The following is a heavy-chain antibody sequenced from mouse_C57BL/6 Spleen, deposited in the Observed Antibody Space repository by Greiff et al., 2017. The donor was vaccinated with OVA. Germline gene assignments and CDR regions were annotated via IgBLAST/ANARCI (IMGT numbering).Heavy chain of an antibody. J-gene: IGHJ1*03. D-gene: IGHD4-1*02. Sequence: VKLQQSGPELVKPGASVKISCKASGYSFTGYYMNWVKQSPEKSLEWIGEINPSTGGTTYNQKFKAKATLTVDKSSSTAYMQLKSLTSEDSAVYYCARPNWDVGYFDVWGTGTTVTVAS. CDR1: GYSFTGYY. CDR2: INPSTGGT. V-gene: IGHV1-42*01. CDR3: ARPNWDVGYFDV.